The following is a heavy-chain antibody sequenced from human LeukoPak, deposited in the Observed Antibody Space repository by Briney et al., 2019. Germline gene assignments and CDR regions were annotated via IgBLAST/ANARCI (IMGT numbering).Heavy chain of an antibody. CDR1: GGSMSSGGYY. Sequence: SQTLSLTCTVSGGSMSSGGYYWSWIRQHPGKVLEWIGYIYYSGTTYYNPSLKSRVTISVDRSKNQFSLKLSSVTAADTAVYYCARLERLGLHYFDYWGQGTLVTVSS. CDR2: IYYSGTT. CDR3: ARLERLGLHYFDY. J-gene: IGHJ4*02. V-gene: IGHV4-31*03. D-gene: IGHD1-7*01.